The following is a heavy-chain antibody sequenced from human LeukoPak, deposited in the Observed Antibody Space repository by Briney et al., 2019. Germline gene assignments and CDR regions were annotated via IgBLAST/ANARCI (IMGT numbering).Heavy chain of an antibody. CDR3: AKKGYYDGSGYYMYYFDH. J-gene: IGHJ4*02. D-gene: IGHD3-22*01. V-gene: IGHV3-74*01. CDR2: IRGDGRAT. CDR1: GFIFTNYW. Sequence: GGSLRPSCAASGFIFTNYWMHWVRQAPGKELVWVARIRGDGRATTYADSVKGRFTISRDNSKNTLYLQMNSLRAEDTAVYYCAKKGYYDGSGYYMYYFDHWGQGTLVTVSS.